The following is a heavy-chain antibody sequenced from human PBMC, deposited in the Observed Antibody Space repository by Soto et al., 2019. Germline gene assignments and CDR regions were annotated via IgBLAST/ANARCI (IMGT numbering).Heavy chain of an antibody. J-gene: IGHJ4*02. CDR1: GGSISSGGYY. Sequence: QVQLQESGPGLVKPSQTLSLTCTVSGGSISSGGYYWSWIRQHPGKGLEGIGYIYYSGSTYYNPSLKSRVTISVDTSKNQFSLKLSSVTAADTAVYYCARDASTDVTTGSPYLGYWGQGTLVTVSS. CDR2: IYYSGST. V-gene: IGHV4-31*03. CDR3: ARDASTDVTTGSPYLGY. D-gene: IGHD4-17*01.